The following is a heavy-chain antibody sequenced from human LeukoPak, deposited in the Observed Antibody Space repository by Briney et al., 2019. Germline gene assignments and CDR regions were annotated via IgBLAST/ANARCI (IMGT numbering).Heavy chain of an antibody. CDR3: AKDLDASIVVVVAAGGGDY. Sequence: PGGSLRLSCAASGFTFSSYSMNWVRQAPGKGLEWVSYISSSSSTIYYADSVKGRFTISRDNAKNSLYLQMNSLRAEDTAVYYCAKDLDASIVVVVAAGGGDYWGQGTLVTVSS. D-gene: IGHD2-15*01. J-gene: IGHJ4*02. V-gene: IGHV3-48*01. CDR1: GFTFSSYS. CDR2: ISSSSSTI.